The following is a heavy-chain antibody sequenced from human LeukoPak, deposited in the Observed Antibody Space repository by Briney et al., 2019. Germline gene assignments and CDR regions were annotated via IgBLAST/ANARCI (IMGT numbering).Heavy chain of an antibody. CDR3: ARVGCSGGSCYYTTIYFDY. D-gene: IGHD2-15*01. J-gene: IGHJ4*02. CDR2: IYYSGST. Sequence: PSQTLSLTCTVSGGSISSGGYYWSWIRQHPGKGLEWIGYIYYSGSTYYNPSLKSRVTISVDTSKNQFSLKLSSVTAADTAVYYCARVGCSGGSCYYTTIYFDYWGQGTLVTVSS. CDR1: GGSISSGGYY. V-gene: IGHV4-31*03.